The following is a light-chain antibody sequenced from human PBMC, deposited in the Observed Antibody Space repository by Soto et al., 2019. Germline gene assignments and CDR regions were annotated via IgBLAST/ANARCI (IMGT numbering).Light chain of an antibody. CDR1: QRVSTN. CDR2: GAS. Sequence: EIVMTQSPATLSVSPGERATLSCRASQRVSTNLAWYQQKPGQAPRLLIYGASTRATGIPGRFSGSGAETEFTLTISNLQSEDFALYYCQQYSEWTPTYTFGQGTKLEIK. V-gene: IGKV3-15*01. CDR3: QQYSEWTPTYT. J-gene: IGKJ2*01.